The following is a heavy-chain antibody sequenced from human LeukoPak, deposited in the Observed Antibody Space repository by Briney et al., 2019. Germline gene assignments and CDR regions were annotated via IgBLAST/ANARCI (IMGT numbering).Heavy chain of an antibody. J-gene: IGHJ5*02. D-gene: IGHD2-15*01. CDR3: ARGVVAATRNWFDP. V-gene: IGHV4-34*01. CDR2: INHSGST. CDR1: GGSFSGYY. Sequence: SETLSLACAVYGGSFSGYYWSWIRQPPGKGLEWIGEINHSGSTNYNPSLKSRVTISVDTSKTQFSLKLSSVTAAATAVYYCARGVVAATRNWFDPWGQGTLVTVSS.